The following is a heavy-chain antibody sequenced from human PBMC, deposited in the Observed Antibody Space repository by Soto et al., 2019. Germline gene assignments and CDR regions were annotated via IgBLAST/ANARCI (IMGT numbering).Heavy chain of an antibody. V-gene: IGHV1-18*01. D-gene: IGHD2-2*01. CDR3: ARFIGYCISTSCRHFDY. Sequence: QVQLVQSGAEVKKPGASVKVSCKASGYTFTSYGISLVRQAPGQGLEWMGWISAYNGNTNYAQKLQGRVTMTTDTSTSTAYMELRSLRSDDTAVYYCARFIGYCISTSCRHFDYWGQGTLVTVSS. CDR1: GYTFTSYG. J-gene: IGHJ4*02. CDR2: ISAYNGNT.